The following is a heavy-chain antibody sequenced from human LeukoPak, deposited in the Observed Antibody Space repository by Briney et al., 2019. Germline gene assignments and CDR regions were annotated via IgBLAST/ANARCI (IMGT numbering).Heavy chain of an antibody. D-gene: IGHD4-23*01. CDR3: AKDTVVNFDY. V-gene: IGHV3-23*01. CDR2: ITGSGDTT. J-gene: IGHJ4*02. CDR1: GFTFSSDG. Sequence: PGGSLRLSCAASGFTFSSDGMSWVRQAPGKGLEWVSSITGSGDTTYYADSVKGRFTISRDNSKNTLYLQMNSLRAEDTAVYYCAKDTVVNFDYWGQGTLDTVSS.